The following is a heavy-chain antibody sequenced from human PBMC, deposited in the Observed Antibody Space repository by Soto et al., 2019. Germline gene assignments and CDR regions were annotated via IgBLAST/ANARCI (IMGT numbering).Heavy chain of an antibody. Sequence: SETLSLTCAVYGGSFSGYYWSWIRQPPGKGLEWIGEINHSGSTNYNPSLKSRVTISVGTSKNQFSLKLSSVTAADTAVYYCARGSSSCPQDYWGQGTLVTVS. V-gene: IGHV4-34*01. D-gene: IGHD6-13*01. CDR3: ARGSSSCPQDY. J-gene: IGHJ4*02. CDR1: GGSFSGYY. CDR2: INHSGST.